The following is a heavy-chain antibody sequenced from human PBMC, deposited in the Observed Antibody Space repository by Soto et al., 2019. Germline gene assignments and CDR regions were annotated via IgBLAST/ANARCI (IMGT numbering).Heavy chain of an antibody. CDR2: MDPNSGVA. CDR3: GRDYNDFLTGHFDALDI. Sequence: QVHLVQSGAEVRKPGASVKVSCKAFGYTFTTNDINWVRQAPGQGLEWLGWMDPNSGVAGYAQKFQGRVIMTRDTSTSTAHMELSGLTSEDTAVYYCGRDYNDFLTGHFDALDIWGHGTRVTVSS. J-gene: IGHJ3*02. D-gene: IGHD3-9*01. CDR1: GYTFTTND. V-gene: IGHV1-8*02.